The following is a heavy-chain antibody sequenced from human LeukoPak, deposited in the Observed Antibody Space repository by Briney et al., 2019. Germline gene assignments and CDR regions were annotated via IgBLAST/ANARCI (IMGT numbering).Heavy chain of an antibody. CDR3: SRGARDGSGNYLFVF. V-gene: IGHV3-74*01. D-gene: IGHD3-10*01. CDR1: GFTFSTYW. CDR2: IISDRRNT. J-gene: IGHJ4*02. Sequence: PGGSLRLSCAASGFTFSTYWMHWVRQAPGKGLVWVSRIISDRRNTYYAYSVKGRFPVSRDNAKNTCDLQMNSLRAGDTGVYYCSRGARDGSGNYLFVFWGQGTLVTVSS.